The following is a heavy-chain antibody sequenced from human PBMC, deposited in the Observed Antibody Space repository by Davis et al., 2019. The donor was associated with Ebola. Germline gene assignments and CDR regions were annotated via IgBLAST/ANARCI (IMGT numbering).Heavy chain of an antibody. CDR3: ARDTWGAEV. J-gene: IGHJ4*02. D-gene: IGHD3-16*01. V-gene: IGHV3-23*01. CDR1: GFTFSSYA. CDR2: ISGSGGST. Sequence: GESLKISCAASGFTFSSYAMSWVRQAPGKGLEWVSAISGSGGSTYYADSVKGRFNISRDNAKNTLYLQMNSLRAEDTAVYYCARDTWGAEVWGQGTLVTVSS.